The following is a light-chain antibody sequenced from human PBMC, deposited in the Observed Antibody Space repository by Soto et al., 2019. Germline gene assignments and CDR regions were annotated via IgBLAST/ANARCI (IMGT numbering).Light chain of an antibody. CDR1: QSISSW. CDR3: QHYNTYPWT. Sequence: DIQMTQSASTVSASVGDRGTVTCRASQSISSWLAWYQQKAGEAPTLLIYKASALESGVPSRFSGSGSGTEFTLTITSLEPEDFATYYCQHYNTYPWTFGQGTNVDI. CDR2: KAS. V-gene: IGKV1-5*03. J-gene: IGKJ1*01.